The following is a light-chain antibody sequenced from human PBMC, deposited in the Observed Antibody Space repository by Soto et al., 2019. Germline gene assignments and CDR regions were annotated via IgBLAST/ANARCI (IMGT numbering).Light chain of an antibody. CDR3: QQYGSSPST. V-gene: IGKV3-20*01. J-gene: IGKJ1*01. CDR2: GAS. Sequence: EIVLTQSPGTLSLSPGERATLSCRASQSVSSSYLAWYQQKPGQAPRPLIYGASSRANGIPDRFSGSGPGTDFALTISRLEPEEFAVYYCQQYGSSPSTFGQGTKVEIK. CDR1: QSVSSSY.